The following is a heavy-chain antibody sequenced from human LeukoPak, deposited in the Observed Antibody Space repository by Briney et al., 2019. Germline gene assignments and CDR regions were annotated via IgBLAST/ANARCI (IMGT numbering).Heavy chain of an antibody. CDR3: ARDILAYCGGDCSFDY. V-gene: IGHV3-20*04. CDR1: GFILSSHP. Sequence: GGSLRLSCAASGFILSSHPMNWVRQAPGKGLEWVSGINWNGGSTGYADSVKGRFTISRDNAKNSLYLQMNSLRAEDTALYYCARDILAYCGGDCSFDYWGQGTLVTVSS. D-gene: IGHD2-21*02. CDR2: INWNGGST. J-gene: IGHJ4*02.